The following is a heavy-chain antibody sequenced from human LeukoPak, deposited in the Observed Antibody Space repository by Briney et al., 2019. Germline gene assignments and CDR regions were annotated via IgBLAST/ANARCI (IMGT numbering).Heavy chain of an antibody. J-gene: IGHJ5*02. D-gene: IGHD1-26*01. CDR2: IYHSGST. CDR1: GGSISNGGYS. V-gene: IGHV4-30-2*01. Sequence: SETLSLTCAVSGGSISNGGYSWSWIRQPPGKGLEWIGLIYHSGSTHYNPSLKSRLTFSLDKSKNQFSLKLSSVTAADTAVYYCARERELLHNWFDPWGQGTLVTVSS. CDR3: ARERELLHNWFDP.